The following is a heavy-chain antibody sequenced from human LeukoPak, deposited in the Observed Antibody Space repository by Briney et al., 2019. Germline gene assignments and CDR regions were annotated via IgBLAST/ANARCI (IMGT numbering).Heavy chain of an antibody. CDR3: AKTRGYCSGGSCYSDY. CDR1: GFTFSSYA. D-gene: IGHD2-15*01. J-gene: IGHJ4*02. CDR2: ISGSGDSA. Sequence: GGSLRLSCAASGFTFSSYAMTWVRQAPGKGLDWVSAISGSGDSAFYADSVKGRFTISRDNSKKTLYLQMNSLRAEDTAAYYCAKTRGYCSGGSCYSDYWGQGTLVTVSS. V-gene: IGHV3-23*01.